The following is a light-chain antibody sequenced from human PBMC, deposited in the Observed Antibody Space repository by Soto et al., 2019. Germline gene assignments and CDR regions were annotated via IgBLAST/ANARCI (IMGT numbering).Light chain of an antibody. CDR3: QQSYSTPT. Sequence: DPVTIVCRASQSVSSILNWCRHKPGKAPELLIYAASSLHTGVPSRFSGSGSGSDFTLTISSLQPEDFATYYCQQSYSTPTFGQGTKVDIK. V-gene: IGKV1-39*01. J-gene: IGKJ2*01. CDR1: QSVSSI. CDR2: AAS.